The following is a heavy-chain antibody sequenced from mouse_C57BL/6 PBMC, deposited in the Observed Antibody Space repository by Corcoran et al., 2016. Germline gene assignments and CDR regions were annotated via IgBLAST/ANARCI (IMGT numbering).Heavy chain of an antibody. Sequence: QVQLQQSGPELVKPGASVKLSCKASGYTFTSYDINWVKQRPGQGLEWIGWIYPRDGSTKYNEKFKGKATLTVDTSSSTAYMELHSLTSEDSAVYFCAKETAQAGFAYWGQGTLVTVSA. V-gene: IGHV1-85*01. CDR1: GYTFTSYD. J-gene: IGHJ3*01. CDR2: IYPRDGST. CDR3: AKETAQAGFAY. D-gene: IGHD3-2*02.